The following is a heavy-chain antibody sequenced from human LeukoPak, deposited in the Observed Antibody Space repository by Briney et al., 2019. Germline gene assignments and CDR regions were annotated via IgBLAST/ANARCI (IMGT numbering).Heavy chain of an antibody. CDR2: IFGSGGSP. D-gene: IGHD5-18*01. CDR1: GFTFAGHA. CDR3: GKTTVGYSSGQKPAWPVDY. J-gene: IGHJ4*02. Sequence: GGSLRLSCQASGFTFAGHAMYWVRQAPGKGLEWVAGIFGSGGSPHYADSVKGRFTISRDNPRNTVYLQINSLRDEDTAVYYCGKTTVGYSSGQKPAWPVDYWGQGTLVTVSS. V-gene: IGHV3-23*01.